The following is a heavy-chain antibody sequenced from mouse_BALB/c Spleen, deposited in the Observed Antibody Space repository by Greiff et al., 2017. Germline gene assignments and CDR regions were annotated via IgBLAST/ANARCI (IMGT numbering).Heavy chain of an antibody. Sequence: QVQLKESGPGLVAPSQSLSITCTVSGFSLPGYGVNWVRQPPGKGLEWLGMIWGDGSTDYNSALKSRLSISKDNSKSQVFLKMNSLQTDDTARYYCAIPMDYWGQGTSVTVSS. J-gene: IGHJ4*01. CDR1: GFSLPGYG. V-gene: IGHV2-6-7*01. CDR3: AIPMDY. CDR2: IWGDGST.